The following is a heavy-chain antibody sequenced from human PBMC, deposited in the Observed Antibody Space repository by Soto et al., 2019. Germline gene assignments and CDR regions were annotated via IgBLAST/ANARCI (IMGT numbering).Heavy chain of an antibody. V-gene: IGHV1-69*01. CDR2: IIPIFGTA. Sequence: QVQLVQSGAEVKKPGSSVKVSCKASGGTFSSYAISWVRQAPGQGLEWMGGIIPIFGTANYAQKFQGRVTITADESTSTAYMELSSLRSEDTAVYYCARVVGGFGKYYYYGMDVWGQGTTVTVSS. CDR3: ARVVGGFGKYYYYGMDV. J-gene: IGHJ6*02. CDR1: GGTFSSYA. D-gene: IGHD3-16*01.